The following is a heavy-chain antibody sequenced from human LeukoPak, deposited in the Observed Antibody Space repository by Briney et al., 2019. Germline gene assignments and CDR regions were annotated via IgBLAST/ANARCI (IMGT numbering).Heavy chain of an antibody. CDR1: GHTFSNNG. D-gene: IGHD6-6*01. V-gene: IGHV3-30*01. CDR2: FPFDGSNK. Sequence: GGSLRLSCAASGHTFSNNGMHWVRQAPGKELEWVAVFPFDGSNKYYADSVKGRFTISRDNSKNTLYLQMNSLRPEDTAVYYCARDSPSRDSSDYMDVWGKGTTVTVSS. CDR3: ARDSPSRDSSDYMDV. J-gene: IGHJ6*03.